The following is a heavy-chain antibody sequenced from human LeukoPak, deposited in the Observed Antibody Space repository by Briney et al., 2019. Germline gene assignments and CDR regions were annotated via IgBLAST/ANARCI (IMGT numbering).Heavy chain of an antibody. V-gene: IGHV3-49*04. D-gene: IGHD3-16*01. CDR1: GFIFGDYA. CDR2: IRTEAYDGAT. Sequence: GGSLRLSCAASGFIFGDYAMSWVRQAPGKGLEWVGFIRTEAYDGATDYGASVKGRFTISRDDSKNIAYLQMNSLNTEDTAVYYCTRTFGYYYFYMDVWGKGTTVIVSS. CDR3: TRTFGYYYFYMDV. J-gene: IGHJ6*03.